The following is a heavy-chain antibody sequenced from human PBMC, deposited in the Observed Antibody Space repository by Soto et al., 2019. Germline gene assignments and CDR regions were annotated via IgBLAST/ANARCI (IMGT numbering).Heavy chain of an antibody. Sequence: EVQLVESGGGLVQPGGSLRLSCAASGFTFSSYGMNWVRQAPGKGLEWVSYISSGSSSIYYADSVKDRFTISRDNAKNSLYLQMNSLRDEDTAVYYCARYCSGGNCYATFYHYGMDVW. CDR3: ARYCSGGNCYATFYHYGMDV. D-gene: IGHD2-15*01. CDR1: GFTFSSYG. CDR2: ISSGSSSI. V-gene: IGHV3-48*02. J-gene: IGHJ6*01.